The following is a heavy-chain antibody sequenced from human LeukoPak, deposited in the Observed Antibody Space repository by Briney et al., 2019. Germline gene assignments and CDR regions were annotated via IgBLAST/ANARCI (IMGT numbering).Heavy chain of an antibody. D-gene: IGHD3-10*01. V-gene: IGHV4-39*01. CDR3: ARYVVYGSGKYYFDY. CDR1: GGSVSSTTYY. Sequence: SETLSLTCTVSGGSVSSTTYYWSWIRQPPGKGLEWIASINYSGSTYYNPSLKSRVTISVDTSGNQFSLKLSSVTAADTAVYYCARYVVYGSGKYYFDYWGQGTLVTVSS. J-gene: IGHJ4*02. CDR2: INYSGST.